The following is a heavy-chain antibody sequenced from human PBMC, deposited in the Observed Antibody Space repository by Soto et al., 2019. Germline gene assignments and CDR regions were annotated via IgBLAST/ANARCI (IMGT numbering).Heavy chain of an antibody. Sequence: GASVKVSCKASGYTFTSYGISWVRQAPGQALEWMGWITPFNGNTNYAQKFQDRVTITRDRSMSTAYMELSSLRSEDTAMYYCASSGYGSYGMDVWGQGTTVTVSS. CDR3: ASSGYGSYGMDV. CDR1: GYTFTSYG. D-gene: IGHD3-10*01. CDR2: ITPFNGNT. J-gene: IGHJ6*02. V-gene: IGHV1-45*02.